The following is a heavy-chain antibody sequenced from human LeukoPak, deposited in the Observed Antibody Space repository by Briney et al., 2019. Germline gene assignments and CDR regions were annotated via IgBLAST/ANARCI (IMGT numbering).Heavy chain of an antibody. Sequence: PETLSLTCAVYGGSFSGYYWSWIRQPPGKGLEWIGEINHSGSTNYNPSLKSRVTISVDTSKNQFSLKLSSVTAADTAVYYCARLETSSGSLSYFDYWGQGTLVTVSS. CDR2: INHSGST. D-gene: IGHD6-19*01. CDR1: GGSFSGYY. J-gene: IGHJ4*02. CDR3: ARLETSSGSLSYFDY. V-gene: IGHV4-34*01.